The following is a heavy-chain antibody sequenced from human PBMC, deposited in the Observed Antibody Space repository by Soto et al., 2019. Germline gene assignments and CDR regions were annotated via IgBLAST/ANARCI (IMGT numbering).Heavy chain of an antibody. CDR1: GGSISSYY. V-gene: IGHV4-59*01. CDR3: ARENRVVAANPYYYYYYGMDV. CDR2: IYYSGST. D-gene: IGHD3-22*01. J-gene: IGHJ6*02. Sequence: SETLSLTCTVSGGSISSYYWGWIRQPPGKGLEWIGYIYYSGSTNYNPSLKSRVTISVDTSKNQFSLKLSSVTAADTAVYYCARENRVVAANPYYYYYYGMDVWGQGTTVTVSS.